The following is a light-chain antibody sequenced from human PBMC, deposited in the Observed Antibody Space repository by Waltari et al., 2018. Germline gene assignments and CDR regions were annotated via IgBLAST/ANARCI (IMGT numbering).Light chain of an antibody. CDR1: SSDIGSYNP. Sequence: QSALTQPASVSGSPGQSIAISCTGTSSDIGSYNPVYWYQQHPGKAPKLIIYEVSNRPSGVSTRFSGSKSGNTASLTISGLQAEDEADYYCNSFTTSATHVFGTGTKVSVL. CDR3: NSFTTSATHV. CDR2: EVS. V-gene: IGLV2-14*01. J-gene: IGLJ1*01.